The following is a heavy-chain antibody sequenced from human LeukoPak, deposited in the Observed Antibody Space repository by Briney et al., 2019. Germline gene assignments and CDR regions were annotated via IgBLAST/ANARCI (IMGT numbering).Heavy chain of an antibody. CDR1: GGSISSSGYY. V-gene: IGHV4-39*07. Sequence: PSETLSLTCTVSGGSISSSGYYWGWIRQPPGKGLEWIGSIYYSGGNYYNPSLNSRVTISVDTSKNQFSLRLSSVTAADTVVYYCARGPYYFDSWGPGTLVTVSS. CDR2: IYYSGGN. CDR3: ARGPYYFDS. J-gene: IGHJ4*02.